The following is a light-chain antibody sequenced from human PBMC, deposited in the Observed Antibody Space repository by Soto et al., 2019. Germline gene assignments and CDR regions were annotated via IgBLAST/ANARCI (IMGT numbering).Light chain of an antibody. V-gene: IGKV3-20*01. J-gene: IGKJ4*01. Sequence: EIVLTQSPGTLSLSPGERATLYCRAIQSVSSIYLAWYQQKPGQAPRLLIYGASSRPTGIPDRFSGSGSGTDFTLTISRLETEDFAVYYCKQYGSSALTFGGGTKVDIK. CDR1: QSVSSIY. CDR3: KQYGSSALT. CDR2: GAS.